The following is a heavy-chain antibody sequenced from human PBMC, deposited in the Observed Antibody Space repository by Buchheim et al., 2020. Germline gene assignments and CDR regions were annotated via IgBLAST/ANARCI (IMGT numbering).Heavy chain of an antibody. CDR1: GGSISSGDYY. CDR2: IYYSGDP. V-gene: IGHV4-30-4*01. Sequence: QVQLQESGPGLVKPSQTLSLTCTVSGGSISSGDYYWSWIRQPPGKGLEWIGYIYYSGDPYYHPSLKSRLPMSVDPSKNPISLKLSSVTAADTAVYYCARGNSYGIDSWGQGTL. D-gene: IGHD5-18*01. CDR3: ARGNSYGIDS. J-gene: IGHJ4*02.